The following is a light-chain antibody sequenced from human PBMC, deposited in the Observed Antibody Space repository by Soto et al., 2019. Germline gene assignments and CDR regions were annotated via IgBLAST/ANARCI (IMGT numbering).Light chain of an antibody. CDR2: STN. V-gene: IGLV8-61*01. CDR1: SGSVSPSYY. Sequence: QTVVTQEPSFSVSPGGTVTLTCGLRSGSVSPSYYPSWYQQTPGQAPRTLIYSTNTRSSGVPDRFSGSILGNKAALTITGAQADDESDYYCVLYMGSGISFGGGTKLTVL. CDR3: VLYMGSGIS. J-gene: IGLJ2*01.